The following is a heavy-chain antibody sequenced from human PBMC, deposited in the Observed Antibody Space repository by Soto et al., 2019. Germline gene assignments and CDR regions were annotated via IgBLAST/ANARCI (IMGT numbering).Heavy chain of an antibody. J-gene: IGHJ4*02. CDR1: GYTFTGYY. CDR3: AREGRGKKAGYNGLVSLGY. D-gene: IGHD2-2*02. Sequence: ASVKVSCKASGYTFTGYYVHWVRQAPGHGLEWLGRIIPIFNSTKYAQSFQGRVTITADKSTSTASLELSSLRSDDTAVYYCAREGRGKKAGYNGLVSLGYWGQGTLVTVSS. CDR2: IIPIFNST. V-gene: IGHV1-2*06.